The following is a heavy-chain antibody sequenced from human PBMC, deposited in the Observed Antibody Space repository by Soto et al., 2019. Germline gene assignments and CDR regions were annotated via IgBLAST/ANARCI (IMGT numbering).Heavy chain of an antibody. CDR3: AKDKGPVVATAPFDY. CDR1: GFTFSSYG. D-gene: IGHD2-21*02. CDR2: ISYDGSNK. V-gene: IGHV3-30*18. Sequence: QVQLVESGGGVVQPGRALRLSCAASGFTFSSYGMHWVRQAPGKGLEWVAVISYDGSNKYYAESVKGRFTVSRDKSKNTLHLLVNSLRAEETAGYYWAKDKGPVVATAPFDYWGQGTLVTVSS. J-gene: IGHJ4*02.